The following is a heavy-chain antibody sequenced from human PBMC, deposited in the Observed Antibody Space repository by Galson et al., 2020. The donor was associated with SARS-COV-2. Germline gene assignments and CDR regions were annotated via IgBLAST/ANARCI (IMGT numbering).Heavy chain of an antibody. CDR3: AKDLSVFWSGYYCFDY. CDR2: ISGSGGST. CDR1: GLTFRSYA. V-gene: IGHV3-23*01. Sequence: GGSLRPPCRASGLTFRSYAISWVRKAPGKALKWVSAISGSGGSTYYADSVKGRFTISRDNSKNTLYLQMNSLRAEDTAVYYCAKDLSVFWSGYYCFDYWGQGTRVTVSS. J-gene: IGHJ4*02. D-gene: IGHD3-3*01.